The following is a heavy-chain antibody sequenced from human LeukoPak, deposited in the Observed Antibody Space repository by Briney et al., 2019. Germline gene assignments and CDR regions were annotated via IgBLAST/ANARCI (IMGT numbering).Heavy chain of an antibody. J-gene: IGHJ4*02. Sequence: GGSLRLSCGASGFTFSDYYMSWVRRAPGKGLEWVVHIKSKTDGGTTDYAAPVKGRFTISRDDSKNTLYLQMSSLKTEDTAVYYCTTEGSYWGQGTLVTVSS. V-gene: IGHV3-15*01. CDR3: TTEGSY. CDR2: IKSKTDGGTT. CDR1: GFTFSDYY.